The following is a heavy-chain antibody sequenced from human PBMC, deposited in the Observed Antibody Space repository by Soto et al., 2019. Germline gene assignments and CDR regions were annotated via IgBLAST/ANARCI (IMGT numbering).Heavy chain of an antibody. CDR2: ISSSGSNK. V-gene: IGHV3-48*01. CDR1: GCTFISYS. J-gene: IGHJ6*02. D-gene: IGHD3-3*01. Sequence: PGGSLRLSCAASGCTFISYSMNWVRQAPGKGLEWVSYISSSGSNKYYADSVKGRFTISRDNSKNTLYLQMNSLRAEDTAVYYCAKDRAGVLRFLEWSPMDVWGQGTTVTVSS. CDR3: AKDRAGVLRFLEWSPMDV.